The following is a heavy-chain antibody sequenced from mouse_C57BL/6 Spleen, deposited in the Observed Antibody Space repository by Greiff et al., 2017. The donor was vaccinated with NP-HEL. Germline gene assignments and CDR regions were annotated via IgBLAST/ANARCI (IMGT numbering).Heavy chain of an antibody. CDR3: ARCRGNYYGSCYFDY. J-gene: IGHJ2*01. Sequence: VQLQQSGAELARPGASVKLSCKASGYTFTSYGLSWVKQRTGQGLEWIGEIYPRSGNTYYNEKFKGKATLTADHSSSTAYMERRILSSEDSAFYFCARCRGNYYGSCYFDYWGQGTTLTVSS. V-gene: IGHV1-81*01. CDR1: GYTFTSYG. D-gene: IGHD1-1*01. CDR2: IYPRSGNT.